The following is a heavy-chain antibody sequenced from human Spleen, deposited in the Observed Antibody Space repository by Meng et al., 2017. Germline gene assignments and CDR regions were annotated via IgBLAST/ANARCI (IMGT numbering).Heavy chain of an antibody. CDR2: IYHNGDT. V-gene: IGHV4-59*12. D-gene: IGHD3-22*01. J-gene: IGHJ5*02. Sequence: SETLSLTCTVSDDSISSYYWNWIRQPPGKGLEWIGFIYHNGDTNYNPSLKSRVTMSVDTSKNQFSLKLSSVTAADTAVYYCARVAYYYDSSGYYNWFDPWGQGTLVTVSS. CDR1: DDSISSYY. CDR3: ARVAYYYDSSGYYNWFDP.